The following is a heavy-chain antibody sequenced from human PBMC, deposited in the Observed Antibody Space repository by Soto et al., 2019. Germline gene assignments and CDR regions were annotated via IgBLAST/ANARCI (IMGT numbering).Heavy chain of an antibody. J-gene: IGHJ4*02. CDR1: GGTFSSYA. D-gene: IGHD3-22*01. CDR2: IIPIFDTA. CDR3: ARDLRSSGYYPYFDY. Sequence: SVKVSCKASGGTFSSYAISWVRQAPGQGLEWMGGIIPIFDTANYAQKFQGRVTITADESTSTAYMELSSLRSEDTAVYYCARDLRSSGYYPYFDYWGQGTLVTVSS. V-gene: IGHV1-69*13.